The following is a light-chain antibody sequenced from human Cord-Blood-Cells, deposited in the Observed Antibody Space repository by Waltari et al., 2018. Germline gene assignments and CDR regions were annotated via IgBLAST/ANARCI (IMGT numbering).Light chain of an antibody. J-gene: IGLJ1*01. CDR2: DVS. Sequence: QSALTQTASVSGSPGQSITISCTGTSSDAGGYNYVSWYQQHPGKAPKLMIYDVSNRPSGVSNRFSVSKSGNTASLTISGLQAEDEADYYCSSYTSSSTLYVFGTGTKVTVL. CDR1: SSDAGGYNY. V-gene: IGLV2-14*01. CDR3: SSYTSSSTLYV.